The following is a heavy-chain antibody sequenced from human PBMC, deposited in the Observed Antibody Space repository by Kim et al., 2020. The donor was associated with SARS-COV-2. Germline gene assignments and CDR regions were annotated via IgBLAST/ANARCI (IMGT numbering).Heavy chain of an antibody. V-gene: IGHV1-46*01. CDR1: GYTFTSYY. D-gene: IGHD3-22*01. CDR2: INPSGGST. Sequence: ASVKVSCKASGYTFTSYYMHWVRQSPGQGLEWMGIINPSGGSTSYAQKFQGRVTMTRDTSTSTVYMELSSLRSEDTAVYYCARDQDTMIVVVHPADYYGMDVWGQGTTVTVSS. J-gene: IGHJ6*02. CDR3: ARDQDTMIVVVHPADYYGMDV.